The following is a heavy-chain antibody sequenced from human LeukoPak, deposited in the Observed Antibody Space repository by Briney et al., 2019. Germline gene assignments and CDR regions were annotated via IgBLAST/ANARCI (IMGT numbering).Heavy chain of an antibody. Sequence: SVKVSCKASGGTFSSYAISWVRQAPGQGLEWMGRIIPILGVVNYGQRFQGRLTITAEKSTFTVYMDLSSLRSEDTAVYYCARGVGAMSTHHLDVWGQGTTVAVSS. CDR3: ARGVGAMSTHHLDV. CDR1: GGTFSSYA. V-gene: IGHV1-69*04. J-gene: IGHJ6*02. D-gene: IGHD1-26*01. CDR2: IIPILGVV.